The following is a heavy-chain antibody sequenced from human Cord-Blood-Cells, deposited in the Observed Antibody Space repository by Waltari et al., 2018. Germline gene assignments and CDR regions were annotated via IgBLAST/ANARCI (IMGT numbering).Heavy chain of an antibody. CDR2: INHSGST. J-gene: IGHJ4*02. V-gene: IGHV4-34*01. Sequence: QVQQQQWGAGLLKPSETLSLTCAVYGGSFSGYYWSWIRQPPGKGLEWIGEINHSGSTNYNPSLKSRVTISVDTSKNQFSLKLSSVTAADTAVYYCASDSSKGYWGQGTLVTVSS. D-gene: IGHD4-4*01. CDR3: ASDSSKGY. CDR1: GGSFSGYY.